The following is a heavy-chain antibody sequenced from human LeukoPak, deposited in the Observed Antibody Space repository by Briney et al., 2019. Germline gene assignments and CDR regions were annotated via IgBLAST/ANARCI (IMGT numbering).Heavy chain of an antibody. D-gene: IGHD1-26*01. CDR3: ARCGPYHGWAY. Sequence: ASVKVSCKASGYTFSSYYMCWARQAPGQGLEWVGRIDPNDGSTIYARNLQGRVTMTSDTSTSTVYMELSSLRSEDTAVYYCARCGPYHGWAYWGQGTLVTVSS. CDR1: GYTFSSYY. J-gene: IGHJ4*02. CDR2: IDPNDGST. V-gene: IGHV1-46*01.